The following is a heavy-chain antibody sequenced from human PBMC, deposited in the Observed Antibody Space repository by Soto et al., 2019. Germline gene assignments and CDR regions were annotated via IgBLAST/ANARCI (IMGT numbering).Heavy chain of an antibody. CDR2: SYYSGIT. CDR3: AREYASRIGGSGNGFDY. J-gene: IGHJ4*02. Sequence: QVQLQESGPGLVKPSETLSLTCTVSGGSVSRGSYYWSWIRQPPGKGLEWIGYSYYSGITDYNPSLKSRVTISVDTSKNQFALKLSSVTAADTAVYYFAREYASRIGGSGNGFDYWGQGTLVTVSS. D-gene: IGHD1-26*01. CDR1: GGSVSRGSYY. V-gene: IGHV4-61*01.